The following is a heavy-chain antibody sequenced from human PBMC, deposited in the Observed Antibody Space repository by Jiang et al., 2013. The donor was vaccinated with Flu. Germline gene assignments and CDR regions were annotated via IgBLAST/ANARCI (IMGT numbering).Heavy chain of an antibody. CDR3: ARHWGGYDNSVASSLDY. D-gene: IGHD5-12*01. V-gene: IGHV5-51*01. Sequence: LEWWGIIYPGDSDTRYSPSFQGQVTISADKSISTAYLQWSSLKASDTAMYYCARHWGGYDNSVASSLDYWGQGTLVTVSS. CDR2: IYPGDSDT. J-gene: IGHJ4*02.